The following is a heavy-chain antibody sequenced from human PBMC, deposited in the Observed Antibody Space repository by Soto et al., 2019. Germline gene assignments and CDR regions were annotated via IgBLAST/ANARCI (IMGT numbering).Heavy chain of an antibody. Sequence: SETLSLTCAVYGGSFSGYYWSWIRQPPGKGLEWIGEINHSGSTNYNPSLKSRVTISVDTSKNQFSLKLSSVTAADTAVYYCASSSSWYLYYMDVWGKGTTVTVSS. CDR2: INHSGST. J-gene: IGHJ6*03. V-gene: IGHV4-34*01. D-gene: IGHD6-13*01. CDR3: ASSSSWYLYYMDV. CDR1: GGSFSGYY.